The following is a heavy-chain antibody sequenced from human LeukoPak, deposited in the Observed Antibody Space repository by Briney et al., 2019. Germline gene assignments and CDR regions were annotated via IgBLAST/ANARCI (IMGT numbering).Heavy chain of an antibody. CDR1: GGTFSSYA. Sequence: PVKVSCKASGGTFSSYAISWVRQAPGQGLEWMGRIIPILGIANYAQKFQGRVTITADKSTSTAYMELSSLRSEDTAVYYCATLKAHYDFWSGYDYYGMDVWGQGTTVTVSS. CDR2: IIPILGIA. V-gene: IGHV1-69*04. J-gene: IGHJ6*02. CDR3: ATLKAHYDFWSGYDYYGMDV. D-gene: IGHD3-3*01.